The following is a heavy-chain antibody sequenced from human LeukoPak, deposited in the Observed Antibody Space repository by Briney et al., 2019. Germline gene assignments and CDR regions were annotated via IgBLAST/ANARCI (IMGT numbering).Heavy chain of an antibody. J-gene: IGHJ5*02. CDR1: GGTFSSYA. CDR3: ASLSRGSFEQLGRS. CDR2: IIPIFGTA. V-gene: IGHV1-69*05. D-gene: IGHD6-6*01. Sequence: SVKVSCKACGGTFSSYAISWVRQAPGQGLEWMGRIIPIFGTANYAQKFQGRVTITTDESTSTAYMELSSLRSEDTAVYYCASLSRGSFEQLGRSWGQGTLVTVFS.